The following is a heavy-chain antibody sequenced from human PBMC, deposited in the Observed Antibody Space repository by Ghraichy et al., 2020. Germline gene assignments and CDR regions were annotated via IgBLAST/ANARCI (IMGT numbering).Heavy chain of an antibody. CDR3: ARDRQPMGELLETSSPNYYGMDV. J-gene: IGHJ6*02. Sequence: SETLSLTCTVSGGSISSYYWSWIRQPPGKGLEWIGYIYYSGSTNYNPSLKSRVTISVDTSKNQFSLKLSSVTAADTAVYYCARDRQPMGELLETSSPNYYGMDVWGQGTTVTVSS. CDR1: GGSISSYY. D-gene: IGHD1-26*01. CDR2: IYYSGST. V-gene: IGHV4-59*01.